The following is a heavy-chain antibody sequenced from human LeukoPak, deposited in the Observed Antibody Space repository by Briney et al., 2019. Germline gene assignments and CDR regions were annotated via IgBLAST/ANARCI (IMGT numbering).Heavy chain of an antibody. CDR3: ARGEGYDPLMH. V-gene: IGHV4-39*07. CDR1: GGSISSSSYY. Sequence: SETLSLTCTVSGGSISSSSYYWGWIRQPPGKGLEWIGSIYYSGSTYYNPSLKSRVTISVDTSKNQFSLKLSSVTAADTAVYYCARGEGYDPLMHWGQGTLVTVSS. J-gene: IGHJ4*02. D-gene: IGHD3-22*01. CDR2: IYYSGST.